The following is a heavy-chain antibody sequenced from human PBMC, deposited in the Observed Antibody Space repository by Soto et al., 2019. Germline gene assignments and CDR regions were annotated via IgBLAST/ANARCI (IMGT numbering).Heavy chain of an antibody. CDR1: GFIFSNYG. D-gene: IGHD5-12*01. CDR3: AITSVADASFDY. CDR2: ISYDGGET. Sequence: QVQLVESGGGVVHPGRSVSLSCAGSGFIFSNYGMHWVREAPGKGLEWVAFISYDGGETFYADSVKGRFTISRDNSKSTVFLHMNSLKKEDTAVYYCAITSVADASFDYWGQGTLVTVSS. V-gene: IGHV3-30*03. J-gene: IGHJ4*02.